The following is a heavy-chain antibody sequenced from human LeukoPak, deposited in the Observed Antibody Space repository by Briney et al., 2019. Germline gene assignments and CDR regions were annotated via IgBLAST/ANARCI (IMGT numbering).Heavy chain of an antibody. V-gene: IGHV3-9*01. Sequence: GGSLRLSCAASGFTFDDYAMHWVRQAPGKGLESVSGISWNSGSIGYADSVKGRFTISRDNAKNSLYLQMNSLRAEDTALYYCAKDRGSSWYLGWFDPWGQGTLVTVSS. J-gene: IGHJ5*02. CDR1: GFTFDDYA. CDR3: AKDRGSSWYLGWFDP. D-gene: IGHD6-13*01. CDR2: ISWNSGSI.